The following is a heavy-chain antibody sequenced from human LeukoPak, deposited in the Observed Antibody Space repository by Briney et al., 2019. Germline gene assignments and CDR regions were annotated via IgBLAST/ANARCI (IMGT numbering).Heavy chain of an antibody. V-gene: IGHV6-1*01. Sequence: SQTLSLTCALSGDSVSSNSAAWNWIRQSPSRGLEWLGRTYYRSKWYSDYAVSVKSRIIINPDTSKNQFSLHLNSVTPEDTAVYYCARSYSDSVGEFDYWGQGTLVTVSS. CDR3: ARSYSDSVGEFDY. CDR2: TYYRSKWYS. CDR1: GDSVSSNSAA. J-gene: IGHJ4*02. D-gene: IGHD3-16*01.